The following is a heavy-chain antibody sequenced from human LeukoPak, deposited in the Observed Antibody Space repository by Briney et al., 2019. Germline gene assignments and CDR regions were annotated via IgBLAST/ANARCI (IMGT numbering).Heavy chain of an antibody. CDR1: GFTFSSYA. V-gene: IGHV3-30*04. CDR3: ARDPGYCSSTSCSNYFDY. Sequence: GGSLRLSCAASGFTFSSYAMHWVRQAPGKGLEWVAVISCDGSNKYCADSVKGRFTISRDNSKNTLYLQMNSLRAEDTAVYYCARDPGYCSSTSCSNYFDYWGQGTLVTVSS. CDR2: ISCDGSNK. J-gene: IGHJ4*02. D-gene: IGHD2-2*01.